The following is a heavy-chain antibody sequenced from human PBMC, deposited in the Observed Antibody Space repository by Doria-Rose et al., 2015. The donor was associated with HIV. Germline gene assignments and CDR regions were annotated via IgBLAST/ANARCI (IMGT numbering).Heavy chain of an antibody. CDR1: GGSFSGYY. J-gene: IGHJ5*02. CDR2: IDHSGST. Sequence: LTCAVYGGSFSGYYWSWIRQPPGKGLEWIGDIDHSGSTRDNPSLKSRVTISVDTSKNQFSLNLTSVTAADTAIYYCARGRGYNHAYSPWGQGTLVTVSS. V-gene: IGHV4-34*01. D-gene: IGHD5-18*01. CDR3: ARGRGYNHAYSP.